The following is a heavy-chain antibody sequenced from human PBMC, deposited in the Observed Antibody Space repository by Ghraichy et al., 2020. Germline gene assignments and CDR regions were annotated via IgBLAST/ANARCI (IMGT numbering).Heavy chain of an antibody. D-gene: IGHD3-3*01. CDR2: IYYTGRT. V-gene: IGHV4-39*01. CDR3: ARQGLVDYDFWGGYYTGSNYSYYIDV. Sequence: ESLNISCTVSGGFISSTTAYWGWIRQPPGKGLEWIGTIYYTGRTYFNPSLKSRFSISVDMSKNQFSLELSSVTAADTATYYCARQGLVDYDFWGGYYTGSNYSYYIDVWGKGATVTVSS. J-gene: IGHJ6*03. CDR1: GGFISSTTAY.